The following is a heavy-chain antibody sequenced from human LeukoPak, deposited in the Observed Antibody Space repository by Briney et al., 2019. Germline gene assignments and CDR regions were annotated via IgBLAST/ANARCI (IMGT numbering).Heavy chain of an antibody. CDR3: ARDAHSSGYFLPRPYYYYMDV. CDR1: GYTFTSYG. Sequence: ASVKVSCKASGYTFTSYGISWVRQAPGQGLEWMGWISAYNGNTNYAQKLQGRVTMTTDTSTSTAYMELRSLRSDDTAVYYCARDAHSSGYFLPRPYYYYMDVWGKGTTVTVSS. CDR2: ISAYNGNT. J-gene: IGHJ6*03. V-gene: IGHV1-18*01. D-gene: IGHD3-22*01.